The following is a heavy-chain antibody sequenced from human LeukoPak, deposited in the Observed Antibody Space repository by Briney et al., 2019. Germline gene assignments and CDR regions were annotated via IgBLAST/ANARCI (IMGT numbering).Heavy chain of an antibody. Sequence: SDTLSLTCTVSGRSISSYYWSWIRQPPGKGLEWIGYIYQSGMTNYTPSLESRVTISLDASKNQFSLKLSSVTAADTAVYYCASADYDDYYIDFWGQGSLVTVSS. CDR2: IYQSGMT. CDR1: GRSISSYY. D-gene: IGHD4-17*01. V-gene: IGHV4-59*07. J-gene: IGHJ4*02. CDR3: ASADYDDYYIDF.